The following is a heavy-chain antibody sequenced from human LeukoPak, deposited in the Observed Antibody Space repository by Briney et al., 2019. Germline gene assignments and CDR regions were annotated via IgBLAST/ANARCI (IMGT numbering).Heavy chain of an antibody. Sequence: GGSLRLSCAASGFTFSSYIMNWVRQAPGKGLEWVSLIHSGGFTYYADSVKGRFTISRDNSKNTLYLQMNSLRAEDTAVYFCANTYYYDGSGYYYLGWFDPWGQGTLVTVSS. CDR3: ANTYYYDGSGYYYLGWFDP. V-gene: IGHV3-66*01. J-gene: IGHJ5*02. D-gene: IGHD3-22*01. CDR2: IHSGGFT. CDR1: GFTFSSYI.